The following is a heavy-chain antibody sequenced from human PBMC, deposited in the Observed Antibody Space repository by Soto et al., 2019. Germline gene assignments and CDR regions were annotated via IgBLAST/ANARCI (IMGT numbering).Heavy chain of an antibody. J-gene: IGHJ4*02. Sequence: PGGSLRLSCAASGFTFSSYSMNWVRQAPGKGLEWVSSISSSSSYIYYADSVKGRFTISRDNAKNSLYLQMNSLRSEDTAVYYCARGIWTMTRGAYYFDYWGQGTLVTVSS. CDR1: GFTFSSYS. CDR3: ARGIWTMTRGAYYFDY. CDR2: ISSSSSYI. V-gene: IGHV3-21*01. D-gene: IGHD3-10*01.